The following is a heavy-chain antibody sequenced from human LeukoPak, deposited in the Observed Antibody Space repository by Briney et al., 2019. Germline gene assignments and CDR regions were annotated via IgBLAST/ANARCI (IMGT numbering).Heavy chain of an antibody. CDR2: ISYDGSNK. D-gene: IGHD1-26*01. V-gene: IGHV3-30-3*01. Sequence: GGSLRLSCAASGFTFNTYAMSWVRQAPGKGLEWVAVISYDGSNKYYADSVKGRFTISRDNSKNTLYLQMNSLRAEDTAVYYCARSRGNGIVGATYFDYWGQGTLVTVSS. CDR3: ARSRGNGIVGATYFDY. J-gene: IGHJ4*02. CDR1: GFTFNTYA.